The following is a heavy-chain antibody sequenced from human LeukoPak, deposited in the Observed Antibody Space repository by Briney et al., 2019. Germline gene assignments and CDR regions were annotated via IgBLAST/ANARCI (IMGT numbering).Heavy chain of an antibody. CDR2: IIPIFGTA. V-gene: IGHV1-69*13. CDR3: ARDRVGDFWCGPYDY. J-gene: IGHJ4*02. Sequence: ASVKVSCKASGGTFSSYAISWVRQAPGQGLEWMGGIIPIFGTANYAQKFQGRVTITADESTSTAYMELSSLRSEDTAVYYCARDRVGDFWCGPYDYWGQGTLVTVSS. CDR1: GGTFSSYA. D-gene: IGHD3-3*01.